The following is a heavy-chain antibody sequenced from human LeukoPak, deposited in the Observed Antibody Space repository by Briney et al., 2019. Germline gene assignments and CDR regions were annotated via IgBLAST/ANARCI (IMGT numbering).Heavy chain of an antibody. CDR2: IYTSGST. CDR3: ARGQIVDTFDY. J-gene: IGHJ4*02. CDR1: GGSISSYY. D-gene: IGHD2-21*01. Sequence: SETLSLTCTASGGSISSYYWSRIRQPPGKGLEWIGYIYTSGSTNYNPSLKSRVTISVDTSKNQFSLKLSSVTAADTAVYYCARGQIVDTFDYWGQGTLVTVSS. V-gene: IGHV4-4*09.